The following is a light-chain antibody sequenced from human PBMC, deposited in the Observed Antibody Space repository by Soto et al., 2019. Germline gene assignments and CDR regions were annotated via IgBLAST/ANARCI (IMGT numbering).Light chain of an antibody. CDR3: AAWDDSLNGWV. CDR1: SSNIGSNT. J-gene: IGLJ3*02. CDR2: SNN. V-gene: IGLV1-44*01. Sequence: QSVLTQPPSASGTPGQRVTISCSGSSSNIGSNTVNWYQQLPGTAPKLLIYSNNQRPSGVPDRFSGSKSGTSASLAISGLQSEDEAADYCAAWDDSLNGWVFGGGTKLTVL.